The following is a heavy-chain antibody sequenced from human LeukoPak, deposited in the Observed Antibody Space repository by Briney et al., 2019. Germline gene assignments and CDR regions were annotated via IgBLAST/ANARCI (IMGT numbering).Heavy chain of an antibody. CDR1: GASLSGYY. J-gene: IGHJ5*02. V-gene: IGHV4-34*01. Sequence: SETLSLTCAVSGASLSGYYWNWIRQPPGKGLEWIGEINDFGTTNYSSSLRSRLTMSVDLSKKQFSLYLTSVTAADTAVYYCTRDRSGDNHGSLLPGFDPWGQGTLVTVSS. CDR2: INDFGTT. D-gene: IGHD5-18*01. CDR3: TRDRSGDNHGSLLPGFDP.